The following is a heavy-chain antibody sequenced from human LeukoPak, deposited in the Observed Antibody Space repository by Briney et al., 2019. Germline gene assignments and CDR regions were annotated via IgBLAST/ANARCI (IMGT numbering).Heavy chain of an antibody. V-gene: IGHV4-61*02. J-gene: IGHJ4*02. D-gene: IGHD3-10*01. CDR3: ARGRNYYGSGSYYIPFVVRYYFDY. CDR2: IYTSGST. Sequence: SETLSLTCTVSGGSISSGSYYWSWIRQPAGKGLEWIGRIYTSGSTNYNPSLKSRVTISVDTSKNQFSLKLSSVTAADTAVYYCARGRNYYGSGSYYIPFVVRYYFDYWGQGTLVTVSS. CDR1: GGSISSGSYY.